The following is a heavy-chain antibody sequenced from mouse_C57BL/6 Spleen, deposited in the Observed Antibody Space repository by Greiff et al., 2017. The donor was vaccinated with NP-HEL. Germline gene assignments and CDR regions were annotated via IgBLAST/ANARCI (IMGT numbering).Heavy chain of an antibody. J-gene: IGHJ2*01. Sequence: QVQLQQSGAELVKPGASVKISCKASGYAFSSHWMNWVKQRPGKGLEWIGQIYPGDGDTNYNGKFKGKATLTADKSSSTAYMQLSSLTSEDSAVYFCARSGDDGPYRYYFDYWGQGTTLTVSS. V-gene: IGHV1-80*01. CDR3: ARSGDDGPYRYYFDY. D-gene: IGHD2-3*01. CDR1: GYAFSSHW. CDR2: IYPGDGDT.